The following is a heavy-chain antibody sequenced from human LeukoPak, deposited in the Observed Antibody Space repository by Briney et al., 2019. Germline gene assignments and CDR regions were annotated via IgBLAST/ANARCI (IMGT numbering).Heavy chain of an antibody. V-gene: IGHV5-51*01. Sequence: GASLKISCKGSGSIFTNYWIGWVRQMPGKGLEWMGIIYPSDSDTRYSPSFQGQVTISADKSISTAYLQWSSLKASDTAMYYCARGDYSYYFDYWGQGTLVTVSS. J-gene: IGHJ4*02. CDR1: GSIFTNYW. CDR3: ARGDYSYYFDY. D-gene: IGHD4-11*01. CDR2: IYPSDSDT.